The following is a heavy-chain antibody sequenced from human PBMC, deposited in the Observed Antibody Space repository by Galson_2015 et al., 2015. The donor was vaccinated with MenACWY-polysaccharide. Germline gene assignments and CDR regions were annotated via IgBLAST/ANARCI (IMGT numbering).Heavy chain of an antibody. CDR2: ISGSGGST. V-gene: IGHV3-23*01. CDR1: GFTFSSYA. D-gene: IGHD3-22*01. J-gene: IGHJ6*02. CDR3: AKGPDYDSSGYFFPYYYCGMDV. Sequence: SLRLSCAASGFTFSSYAMSWVRQAPGKGLEWVSAISGSGGSTYYADSVKGRFTISRDNSKNTLYLQMNSLRAEDTAVYYCAKGPDYDSSGYFFPYYYCGMDVWGQGTTVTVSS.